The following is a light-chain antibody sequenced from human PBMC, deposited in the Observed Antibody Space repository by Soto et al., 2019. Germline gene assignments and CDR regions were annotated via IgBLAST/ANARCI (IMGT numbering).Light chain of an antibody. V-gene: IGKV3-15*01. CDR3: QQRGNWPPIT. CDR2: GAS. CDR1: QSINNK. J-gene: IGKJ5*01. Sequence: EIVMTQSPATLSVSPGERVTLSCRASQSINNKVAWYQQKPGQAPRLLIYGASTRATGISARFSGSGSGTEFTLTISSLQSEDFAVYYCQQRGNWPPITFGQGTRLEIK.